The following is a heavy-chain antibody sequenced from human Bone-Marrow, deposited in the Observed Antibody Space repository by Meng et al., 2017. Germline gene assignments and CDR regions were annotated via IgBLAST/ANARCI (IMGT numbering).Heavy chain of an antibody. CDR3: ARSRWIQLWFPQDQSYYYYRKGV. Sequence: ASVKVSCKASGYTFTGYYMHWVRQAPGQGLEWMGWINPNSGGTNYAQKFQGRVTMTRDTSISTADMELSRLRTDDAAVYYCARSRWIQLWFPQDQSYYYYRKGVCGQAIT. CDR1: GYTFTGYY. D-gene: IGHD5-18*01. CDR2: INPNSGGT. V-gene: IGHV1-2*02. J-gene: IGHJ6*01.